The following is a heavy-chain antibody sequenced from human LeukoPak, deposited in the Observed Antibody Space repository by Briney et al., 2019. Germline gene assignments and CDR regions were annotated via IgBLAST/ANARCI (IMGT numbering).Heavy chain of an antibody. CDR1: GHTFTDYQ. CDR2: INPNNGAT. Sequence: GASVKVSCKASGHTFTDYQFHWVRQAPGQGLEWMGRINPNNGATNYAPKFQGRVTMTRDASITTFYMDLSRLTSDDTAVYYCAKEIGSWGAFDIWGQGTMVTVSS. D-gene: IGHD7-27*01. J-gene: IGHJ3*02. V-gene: IGHV1-2*06. CDR3: AKEIGSWGAFDI.